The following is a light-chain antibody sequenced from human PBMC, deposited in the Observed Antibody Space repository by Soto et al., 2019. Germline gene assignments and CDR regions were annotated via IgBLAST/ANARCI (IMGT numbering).Light chain of an antibody. CDR3: QQRSDWPLT. Sequence: EIVLTQSPATLFLSPGDRATLSCRASQSVTSYLAWYQQKPGQAPRIISYDVSNRASGIPARFSGSGSETEFTLTISSLEPEDFEVYYCQQRSDWPLTFGQGTRLEI. CDR1: QSVTSY. V-gene: IGKV3-11*01. CDR2: DVS. J-gene: IGKJ5*01.